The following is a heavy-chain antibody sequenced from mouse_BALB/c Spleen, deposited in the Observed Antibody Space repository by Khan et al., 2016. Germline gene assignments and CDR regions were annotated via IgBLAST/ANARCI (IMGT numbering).Heavy chain of an antibody. J-gene: IGHJ3*01. Sequence: QIQLVQSGPELKKPGETVKISCKASGYTFTDYSMHWVKQAPGKGLKWMGWINTETGELTYADDFKGRFAFPLETYASTAYLQLNNLKDEDTATYFCARRDDYDGFAYWGQGTLVTVSA. CDR1: GYTFTDYS. D-gene: IGHD2-4*01. V-gene: IGHV9-2-1*01. CDR2: INTETGEL. CDR3: ARRDDYDGFAY.